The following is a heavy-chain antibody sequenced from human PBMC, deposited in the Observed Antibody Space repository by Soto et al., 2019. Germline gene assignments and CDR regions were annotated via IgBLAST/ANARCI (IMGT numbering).Heavy chain of an antibody. V-gene: IGHV3-33*06. CDR1: GFTFSSYG. J-gene: IGHJ6*02. D-gene: IGHD6-13*01. Sequence: PGGSLRLSCAASGFTFSSYGMHWVRQAPGKGLEWVAVIWYDGSNKYYADSVKGRFTISRDNSKNTLYLQMNSLRGEDTAVYYCAKQQLGDYYGMDVWGQGTTVTVSS. CDR3: AKQQLGDYYGMDV. CDR2: IWYDGSNK.